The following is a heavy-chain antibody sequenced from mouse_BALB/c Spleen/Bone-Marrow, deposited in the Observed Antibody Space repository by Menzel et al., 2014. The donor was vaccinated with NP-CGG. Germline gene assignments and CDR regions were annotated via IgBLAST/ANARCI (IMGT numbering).Heavy chain of an antibody. Sequence: VQLKQSGAALVKPGASVKLSCTTSGFNIKDTYMHWVKLRPEQGLEWIGRIVPANGNTKYAPKFQGKATITADTSSNTAYLQLSSLTSEDTAVYYCASCDYGYYFDYWGQGTTLTVSS. CDR1: GFNIKDTY. CDR2: IVPANGNT. J-gene: IGHJ2*01. CDR3: ASCDYGYYFDY. D-gene: IGHD2-4*01. V-gene: IGHV14-3*02.